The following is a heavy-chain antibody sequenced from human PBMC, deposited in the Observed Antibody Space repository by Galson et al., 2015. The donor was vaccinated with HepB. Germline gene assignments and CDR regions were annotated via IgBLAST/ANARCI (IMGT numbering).Heavy chain of an antibody. CDR1: GFTFSNYA. D-gene: IGHD6-19*01. Sequence: SLRLSCAGSGFTFSNYAMTWARQAPGKGLEWVSSIINSAGNTYYTDSVKGRFTISRDDSKNTLFLYMDSLRAEDTAIYYCAKAGWDHNYSYYYLDVWGKGTAVTVSS. V-gene: IGHV3-23*01. CDR3: AKAGWDHNYSYYYLDV. J-gene: IGHJ6*03. CDR2: IINSAGNT.